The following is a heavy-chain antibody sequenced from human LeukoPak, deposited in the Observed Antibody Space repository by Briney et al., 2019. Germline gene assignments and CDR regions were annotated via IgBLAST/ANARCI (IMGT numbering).Heavy chain of an antibody. Sequence: GGSLRLSCAASGFTFSVSLMHCVRQAPGKGLVWVSRINSDGSSTSYADSVKGRFTISRDNAKNTLYLQMNSLRAEDTAVYYCARARSWYYYFDYWGQGTLVTVSS. D-gene: IGHD6-13*01. CDR2: INSDGSST. J-gene: IGHJ4*02. CDR3: ARARSWYYYFDY. V-gene: IGHV3-74*01. CDR1: GFTFSVSL.